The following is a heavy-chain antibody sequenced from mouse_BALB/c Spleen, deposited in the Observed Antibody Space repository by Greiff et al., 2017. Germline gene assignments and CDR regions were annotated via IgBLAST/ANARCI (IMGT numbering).Heavy chain of an antibody. CDR3: ARLITYAMDY. CDR1: GYSITSDYA. V-gene: IGHV3-2*02. J-gene: IGHJ4*01. CDR2: ISYSGST. Sequence: VQLQQSGPGLVKPSQSLSLTCTVTGYSITSDYAWNWIRQFPGNKLEWMGYISYSGSTSYNPSLKSRISNTRDTSKNQFFLQLNSVTTEDTATYYCARLITYAMDYWGQGTSVTVSS. D-gene: IGHD2-4*01.